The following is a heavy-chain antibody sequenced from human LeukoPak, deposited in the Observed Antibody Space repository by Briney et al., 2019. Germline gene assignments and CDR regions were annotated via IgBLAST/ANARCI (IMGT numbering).Heavy chain of an antibody. Sequence: PGGSLRLSCAASGFTFSSYWMHWVRQAPGKGLVWVSRIYTDGSTTNYADSVKGRFTISRDNAKNTLYLQMNSLRAEDTAVYYCAREEWELGRSFDYWGQGTLVTVSS. D-gene: IGHD1-26*01. CDR2: IYTDGSTT. V-gene: IGHV3-74*01. J-gene: IGHJ4*02. CDR3: AREEWELGRSFDY. CDR1: GFTFSSYW.